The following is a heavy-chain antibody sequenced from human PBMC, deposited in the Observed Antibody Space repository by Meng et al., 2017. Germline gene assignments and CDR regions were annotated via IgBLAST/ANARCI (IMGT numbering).Heavy chain of an antibody. CDR3: ARKFTMVQSIYNCFDL. Sequence: LLQVDAELFEISSHPALPSAVYVWSFSGYHWYLRRQHPQKWLEWIGEINHSANTNYNPSLKPRDTISVDTSKNQFSLKLSSVTSADTAVYYFARKFTMVQSIYNCFDLWGQGTLVTVSS. J-gene: IGHJ5*02. D-gene: IGHD3-10*01. CDR1: VWSFSGYH. V-gene: IGHV4-34*01. CDR2: INHSANT.